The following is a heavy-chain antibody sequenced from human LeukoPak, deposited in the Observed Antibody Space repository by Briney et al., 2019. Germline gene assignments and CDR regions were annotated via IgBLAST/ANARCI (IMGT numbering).Heavy chain of an antibody. CDR3: AKDSSEYSSGWCYFDY. CDR2: IRYDGSNK. V-gene: IGHV3-30*02. D-gene: IGHD6-19*01. Sequence: GGSLRLSCAASGFTFSSYGMHWVRQAPGKGLEWVAFIRYDGSNKYYADSVKGRFTISRDNSKNTLYLQMNSLRAEDTAVYYCAKDSSEYSSGWCYFDYWGQGTLVTVSS. CDR1: GFTFSSYG. J-gene: IGHJ4*02.